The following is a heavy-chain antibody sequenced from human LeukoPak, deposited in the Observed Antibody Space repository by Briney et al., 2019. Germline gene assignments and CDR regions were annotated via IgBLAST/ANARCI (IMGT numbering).Heavy chain of an antibody. CDR2: ISSSSTYI. D-gene: IGHD1-26*01. J-gene: IGHJ4*02. V-gene: IGHV3-21*01. CDR3: AVRGGSYYLDY. CDR1: GLAFSSYS. Sequence: GGSLRLSCTASGLAFSSYSMNWVRQAPGKGLEWVSSISSSSTYIYYADSVKGRFTISGDNAKNSMYLQMNSLRAEDTAVYYCAVRGGSYYLDYWGQGTLVTVSS.